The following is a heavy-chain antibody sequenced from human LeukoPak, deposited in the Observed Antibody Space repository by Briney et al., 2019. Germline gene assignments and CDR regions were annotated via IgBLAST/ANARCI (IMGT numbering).Heavy chain of an antibody. CDR1: GGSISSSSYY. CDR3: ARDGSKGDDGFDI. D-gene: IGHD5-24*01. CDR2: IYYSGST. Sequence: SETLSLTCTVSGGSISSSSYYWGWIRQPPGKGLEWIGSIYYSGSTHYNPSLKSRVAISVDTSKNQFSLKLSSVTAADTAVYYCARDGSKGDDGFDIWGQGTMVTVSS. V-gene: IGHV4-39*02. J-gene: IGHJ3*02.